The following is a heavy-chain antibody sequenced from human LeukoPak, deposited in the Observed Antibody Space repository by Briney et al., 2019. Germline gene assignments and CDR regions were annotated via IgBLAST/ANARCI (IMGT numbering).Heavy chain of an antibody. Sequence: PGGSLRLSCAASEFSVGSNYMTWVRQAPGKGLEWVSLIYSGGSTYYADSVKGRFTISRDNAKNSLYLQMNILRAEDTAVYYCAFSSSWYGDYWGQGTLVTVSS. J-gene: IGHJ4*02. V-gene: IGHV3-66*01. CDR1: EFSVGSNY. CDR3: AFSSSWYGDY. CDR2: IYSGGST. D-gene: IGHD6-13*01.